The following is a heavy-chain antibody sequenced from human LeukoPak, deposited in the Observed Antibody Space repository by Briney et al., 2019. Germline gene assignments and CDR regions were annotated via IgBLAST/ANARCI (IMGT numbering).Heavy chain of an antibody. CDR3: ARHPPLYYYYYMDV. Sequence: SETLSLTCAVYGGSFSSYYWGWIRQPPGKGLEWIGSIYYSGSTNYNPSLKSRVTISVDTSKNQFSLKLSSVTAADTAVYYCARHPPLYYYYYMDVWGKGTTVTISS. CDR2: IYYSGST. J-gene: IGHJ6*03. CDR1: GGSFSSYY. V-gene: IGHV4-34*01.